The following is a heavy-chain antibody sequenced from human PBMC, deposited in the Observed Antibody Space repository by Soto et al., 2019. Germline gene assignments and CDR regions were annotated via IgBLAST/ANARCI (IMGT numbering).Heavy chain of an antibody. CDR2: IYSGGST. CDR1: GFTVSSNY. CDR3: AIDSGYDWRPFDI. Sequence: EVQLVESGGGLVQPGGSLRLSCAASGFTVSSNYMSWVRQAPGKGLEWVSVIYSGGSTYYADSAKGRFTISRDNSKNTLYLQKNSLRADDAAVDYFAIDSGYDWRPFDIWGQGTMGPVSS. D-gene: IGHD5-12*01. V-gene: IGHV3-53*04. J-gene: IGHJ3*02.